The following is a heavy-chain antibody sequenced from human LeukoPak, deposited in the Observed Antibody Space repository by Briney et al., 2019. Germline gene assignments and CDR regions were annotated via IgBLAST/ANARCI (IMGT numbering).Heavy chain of an antibody. Sequence: GGSLRLSCAASRFTFSSYWMHWVRQAPGKGLVWASRINSDGSSTSYADSVKGRFTISRDNAKNTLYLQMNSLRAEDTAVYYCARDPGLRITMGFDPWGQGTLVTVSS. J-gene: IGHJ5*02. CDR1: RFTFSSYW. CDR3: ARDPGLRITMGFDP. V-gene: IGHV3-74*01. CDR2: INSDGSST. D-gene: IGHD3-10*01.